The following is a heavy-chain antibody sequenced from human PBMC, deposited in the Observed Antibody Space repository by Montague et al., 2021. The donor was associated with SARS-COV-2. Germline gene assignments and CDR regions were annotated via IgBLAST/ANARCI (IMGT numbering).Heavy chain of an antibody. CDR3: AGRCTGGGYCHAYH. J-gene: IGHJ5*02. CDR2: VYYIGNT. D-gene: IGHD2-21*02. CDR1: GDSISSGVYY. V-gene: IGHV4-39*01. Sequence: SETLSLTCTVSGDSISSGVYYWGWIRQPPVKGLEWIGRVYYIGNTYHNPSLKSRVSISVDTSKNQLSLKVMSVTAADTAVYYCAGRCTGGGYCHAYHWGQGTLVTVSS.